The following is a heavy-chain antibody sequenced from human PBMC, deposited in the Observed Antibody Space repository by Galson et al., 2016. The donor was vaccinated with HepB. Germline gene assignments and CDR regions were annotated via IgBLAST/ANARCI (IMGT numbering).Heavy chain of an antibody. J-gene: IGHJ4*02. V-gene: IGHV6-1*01. CDR2: TYYRAQWYS. CDR1: WDSVSTSSAA. Sequence: CAISWDSVSTSSAAWNWFRQSPSRGLEWLGQTYYRAQWYSDYALSVKSRLTITADNSKIQFSLHLKSVTPEDSAVYYYARVDRVAYFFDSWGQGTLVTVSS. D-gene: IGHD3-10*01. CDR3: ARVDRVAYFFDS.